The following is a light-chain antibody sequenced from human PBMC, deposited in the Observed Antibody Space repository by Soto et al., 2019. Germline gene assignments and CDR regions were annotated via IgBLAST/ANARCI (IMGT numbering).Light chain of an antibody. Sequence: QSALTQSASVSGSPGQSITISCTGTSSDVGGHNYVSWYQQHPGKAPKPIIYEVSNRPSGVSDRFSGSKSGNTASLTISGLQAEDEADYYCSSYTDTTTLVVFGGGTQLTVL. CDR3: SSYTDTTTLVV. V-gene: IGLV2-14*03. CDR1: SSDVGGHNY. J-gene: IGLJ2*01. CDR2: EVS.